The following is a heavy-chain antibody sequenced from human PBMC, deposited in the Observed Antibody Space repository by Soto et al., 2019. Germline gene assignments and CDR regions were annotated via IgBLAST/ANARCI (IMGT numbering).Heavy chain of an antibody. V-gene: IGHV3-30-3*01. D-gene: IGHD2-2*01. Sequence: QVQLVESGGGVVQPGRSLRLSCAASGFTFSSYAMHWVRQAPGKGLEWVAVISYDGSNKYYADSVKGRFTISRDNSKNTLYLQMNSLRAEDTAVYYCAGQVGLYQLPEGAIDPWGQGTLVTVSS. J-gene: IGHJ5*02. CDR1: GFTFSSYA. CDR3: AGQVGLYQLPEGAIDP. CDR2: ISYDGSNK.